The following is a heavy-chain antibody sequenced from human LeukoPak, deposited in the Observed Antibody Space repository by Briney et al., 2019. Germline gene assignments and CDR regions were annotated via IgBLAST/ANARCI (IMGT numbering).Heavy chain of an antibody. V-gene: IGHV4-4*07. CDR1: GGSISIYY. D-gene: IGHD3-22*01. Sequence: PSETLSLTCTVCGGSISIYYWSWIRQPAGKGLEWIGRIYTSGSTNYNPSLKSRVTMSVDTSKNQFSLKLSSVTAADTAVYYCARDRSYYYDSSGPVADDAFDIWGQGTMVTVSS. J-gene: IGHJ3*02. CDR2: IYTSGST. CDR3: ARDRSYYYDSSGPVADDAFDI.